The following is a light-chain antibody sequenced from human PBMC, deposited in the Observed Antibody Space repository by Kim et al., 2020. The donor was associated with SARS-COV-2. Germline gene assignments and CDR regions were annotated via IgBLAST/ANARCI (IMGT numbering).Light chain of an antibody. CDR1: QSVSSSY. CDR3: QQYGSSPRT. J-gene: IGKJ1*01. Sequence: SPGERATLSGRASQSVSSSYLAWYQQTPGQAPRLLIYGASSRATGIPDRFSGSGSGTDFTLTISRLEPEDFAVYYCQQYGSSPRTFGQGTKVDIK. CDR2: GAS. V-gene: IGKV3-20*01.